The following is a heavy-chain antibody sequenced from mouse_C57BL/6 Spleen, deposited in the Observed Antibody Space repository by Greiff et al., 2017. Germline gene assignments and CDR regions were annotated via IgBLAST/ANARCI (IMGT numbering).Heavy chain of an antibody. CDR1: GYTFTSYW. CDR3: SYYYGSSDHLYFDG. D-gene: IGHD1-1*01. CDR2: IDPSDSYT. Sequence: QVQLQQPGAELVKPGASVKLSCKASGYTFTSYWMQWVNQRPGQGLEWIGEIDPSDSYTNYNQKFKGKATLTVDTSSSTAYMQRSSLTSEDSAVYYCSYYYGSSDHLYFDGWGTGTTVTVSS. V-gene: IGHV1-50*01. J-gene: IGHJ1*03.